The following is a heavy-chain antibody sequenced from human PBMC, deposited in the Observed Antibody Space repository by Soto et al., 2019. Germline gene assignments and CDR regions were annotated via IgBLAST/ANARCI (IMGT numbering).Heavy chain of an antibody. CDR1: GYTFTSYN. CDR2: MNPNSGNT. Sequence: QVQLVQSGAEVKKPGASVKVSCKASGYTFTSYNINWVRLATGQGLEWMGWMNPNSGNTGYAQKFQDRVTMTSDNSISTAYMELSSLRSADTAVYYCARGREYSSAQMAYWGQGTLVTVSS. CDR3: ARGREYSSAQMAY. J-gene: IGHJ4*02. V-gene: IGHV1-8*01. D-gene: IGHD3-22*01.